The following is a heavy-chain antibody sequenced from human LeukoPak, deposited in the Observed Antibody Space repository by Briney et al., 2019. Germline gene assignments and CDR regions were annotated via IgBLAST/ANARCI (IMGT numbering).Heavy chain of an antibody. J-gene: IGHJ6*03. CDR2: INHSGST. D-gene: IGHD3-3*01. Sequence: SETLSLTCAVYGGSFSGYYWSWIRQPPGKGLEWIGEINHSGSTNYNPSPKSRVTISVDKSKNQFSLKLSSVTAADTAVYYCARLPTIFGVGYYMDVWGKGTTVTVSS. CDR3: ARLPTIFGVGYYMDV. V-gene: IGHV4-34*01. CDR1: GGSFSGYY.